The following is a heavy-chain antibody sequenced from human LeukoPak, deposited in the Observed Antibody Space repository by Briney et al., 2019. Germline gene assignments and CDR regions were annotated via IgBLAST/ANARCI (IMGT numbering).Heavy chain of an antibody. CDR1: GFTFSNYA. D-gene: IGHD7-27*01. V-gene: IGHV3-30*02. CDR2: IRFNGN. J-gene: IGHJ4*02. Sequence: PGGSLRLSCAASGFTFSNYAIHWVRQAPGTGLEWVASIRFNGNFYADHVKGRFTISRDNSKSTVSLQIDTLRTEDTALYYCARENWDFDFWGQGTLVTVSS. CDR3: ARENWDFDF.